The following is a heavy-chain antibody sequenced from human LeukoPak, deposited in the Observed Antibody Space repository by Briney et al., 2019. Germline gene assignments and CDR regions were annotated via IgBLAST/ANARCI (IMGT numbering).Heavy chain of an antibody. V-gene: IGHV4-34*01. Sequence: PSETLSLTCTVSGGSISSYYWSWIRQPPGKGLEGIGEINQSGSTNYNPSLKSRVTISVDTSKKQFSLNLSPVSAADTAVYYCAAGCSSTSCYWYYYTDVWGKGTTVTVSS. J-gene: IGHJ6*03. CDR1: GGSISSYY. CDR3: AAGCSSTSCYWYYYTDV. CDR2: INQSGST. D-gene: IGHD2-2*01.